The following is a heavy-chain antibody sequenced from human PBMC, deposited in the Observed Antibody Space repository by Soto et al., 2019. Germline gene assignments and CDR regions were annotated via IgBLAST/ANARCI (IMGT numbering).Heavy chain of an antibody. D-gene: IGHD4-17*01. CDR2: INAYNGNT. CDR3: ARDNYGDYDY. CDR1: GYTFTNYG. V-gene: IGHV1-18*01. Sequence: QVQLVQSGAEVKKPGASVKVSCKPSGYTFTNYGISWVRQAPGQGLEWMGRINAYNGNTNYAQNLQDRVTMTTDTSTSTAYMELRSLRSDDTAMYYCARDNYGDYDYWGQGTLVTVSS. J-gene: IGHJ4*02.